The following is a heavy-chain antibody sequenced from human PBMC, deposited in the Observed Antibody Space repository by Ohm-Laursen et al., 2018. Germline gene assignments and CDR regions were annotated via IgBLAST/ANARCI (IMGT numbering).Heavy chain of an antibody. V-gene: IGHV3-9*01. D-gene: IGHD5-12*01. CDR2: ISWNSGSI. J-gene: IGHJ4*02. CDR1: GFTFDDYA. Sequence: LSLTCAASGFTFDDYAMHWVRQAPGKGLEWVSGISWNSGSIGYADSVKGRFTISRDNAKNSLYLQMNSLRAEDTALYYCAKDSGYGLGQGDPFDYWGQGTLVTVSS. CDR3: AKDSGYGLGQGDPFDY.